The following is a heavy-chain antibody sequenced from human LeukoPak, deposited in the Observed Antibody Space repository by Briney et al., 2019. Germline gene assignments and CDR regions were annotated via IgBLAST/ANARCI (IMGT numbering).Heavy chain of an antibody. CDR3: AIFYGDYLDY. D-gene: IGHD4-17*01. V-gene: IGHV4-39*01. Sequence: PSETLSLTCTVSGGSISSSSYYWGWIRQPPGKGLEWIGSIYYSGSTYYNQSLKSRVTISVDTSKNQFSLKLSSVTAADTAVYYCAIFYGDYLDYWGQGTLVTVSS. CDR2: IYYSGST. J-gene: IGHJ4*02. CDR1: GGSISSSSYY.